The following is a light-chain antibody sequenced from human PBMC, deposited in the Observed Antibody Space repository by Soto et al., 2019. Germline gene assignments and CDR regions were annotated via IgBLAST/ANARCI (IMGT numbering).Light chain of an antibody. CDR1: QSVTRR. CDR2: DDS. J-gene: IGKJ1*01. CDR3: QQYKDFSTWT. Sequence: DIHMTQSPSTLSASVGDRVIVTCRTSQSVTRRLAWYQHKPGKAPKILIWDDSNLQSGVPSRFSGGGSGTYFTLTISNLQLDDAASYYCQQYKDFSTWTFGAGTRVDI. V-gene: IGKV1-5*01.